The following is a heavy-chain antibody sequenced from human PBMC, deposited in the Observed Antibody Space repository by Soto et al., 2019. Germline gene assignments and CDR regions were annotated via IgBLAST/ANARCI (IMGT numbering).Heavy chain of an antibody. J-gene: IGHJ4*02. D-gene: IGHD6-19*01. V-gene: IGHV1-69*13. CDR2: IIPIFGTA. CDR1: GGTFSSYA. Sequence: GASVKVSCKASGGTFSSYAISWVRQAPGQGLEWMGGIIPIFGTANYAQKFQGRVTITADESTSTAYMELSSLRSEDTAVYYCAGDGEEVAGTNVTNWGQGTLVTVSS. CDR3: AGDGEEVAGTNVTN.